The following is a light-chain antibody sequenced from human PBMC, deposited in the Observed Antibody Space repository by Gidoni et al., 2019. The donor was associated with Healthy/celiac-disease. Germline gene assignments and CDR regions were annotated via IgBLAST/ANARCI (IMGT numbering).Light chain of an antibody. CDR1: QSVLYSSNNKNY. J-gene: IGKJ1*01. CDR2: WAS. V-gene: IGKV4-1*01. Sequence: CKSSQSVLYSSNNKNYLAWYQQKPGQPPKLLIYWASTRESGVPDRFSGSGSGTDFTLTISSLQAEDVAVYYCQQYYSTPRTFGQGTKVEIK. CDR3: QQYYSTPRT.